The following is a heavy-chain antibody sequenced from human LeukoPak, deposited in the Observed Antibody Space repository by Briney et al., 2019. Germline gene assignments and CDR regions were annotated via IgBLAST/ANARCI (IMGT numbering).Heavy chain of an antibody. D-gene: IGHD3-10*01. CDR3: ARGLGLLWFGELVGFDY. V-gene: IGHV4-39*01. CDR1: GGSISSSSYY. Sequence: SETLSLTCTVSGGSISSSSYYWGWIRQPPGKGLEWIGSIYYSGSTYYNPSLKSRVTISVDTSKNQFSLKLSSVTAADTAVYYCARGLGLLWFGELVGFDYWGQGTLVTVSS. J-gene: IGHJ4*02. CDR2: IYYSGST.